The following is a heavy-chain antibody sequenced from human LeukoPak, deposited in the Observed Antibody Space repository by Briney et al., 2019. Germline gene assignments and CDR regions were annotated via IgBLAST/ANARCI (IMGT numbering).Heavy chain of an antibody. D-gene: IGHD1-26*01. CDR1: GGSISSYY. CDR2: IYYSGTT. Sequence: SETLSLTCTVSGGSISSYYWSWIRQPPGKALERIGYIYYSGTTNYNPSLKNRVTISVDTSKNQFSLKLSSVTAADTAVYYSARALFEGIVGDKEGYYFDYWGQGTLVTVSS. J-gene: IGHJ4*02. V-gene: IGHV4-59*01. CDR3: ARALFEGIVGDKEGYYFDY.